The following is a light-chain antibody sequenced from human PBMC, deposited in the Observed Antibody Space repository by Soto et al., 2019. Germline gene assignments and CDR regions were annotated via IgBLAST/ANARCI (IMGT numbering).Light chain of an antibody. Sequence: DIQMTQSPSSLSASVGDRVTITCHASQDISNYLNWYQQKPGKAPKLLIYDASNLETGVPSRFSGSGSGTDFTFTITSLQTEDIATYSCQQYDKFALTFGGRTKVDIK. CDR1: QDISNY. V-gene: IGKV1-33*01. J-gene: IGKJ4*01. CDR2: DAS. CDR3: QQYDKFALT.